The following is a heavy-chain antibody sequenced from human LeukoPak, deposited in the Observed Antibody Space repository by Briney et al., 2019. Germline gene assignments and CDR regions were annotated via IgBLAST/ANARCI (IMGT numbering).Heavy chain of an antibody. V-gene: IGHV3-33*01. CDR1: GLSLSIYT. CDR2: IWLDASHT. Sequence: VGSLRLSCAASGLSLSIYTMHGVREGPRKGEGRVALIWLDASHTFSTDSVKGRLTISRDNSKNTVYLQMNSVGGEDTAVYYCAREIFGWGSYPDYWGQGTLITVSA. CDR3: AREIFGWGSYPDY. D-gene: IGHD3-16*02. J-gene: IGHJ4*02.